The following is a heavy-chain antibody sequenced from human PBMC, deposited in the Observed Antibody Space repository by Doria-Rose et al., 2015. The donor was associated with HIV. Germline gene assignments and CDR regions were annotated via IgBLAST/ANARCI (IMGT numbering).Heavy chain of an antibody. CDR1: GVSLSSPGMG. Sequence: QVTLKESGPVLVKPTETLMLTCTVSGVSLSSPGMGVSWIRQPPGKALEWLANIFSDDERSYITSLKSRLTISRGTSKSQVVLTMTDMDPVDTATYYCARIKSSRWYHKYYFDFWGQGTLVIVSA. V-gene: IGHV2-26*01. D-gene: IGHD6-13*01. J-gene: IGHJ4*02. CDR3: ARIKSSRWYHKYYFDF. CDR2: IFSDDER.